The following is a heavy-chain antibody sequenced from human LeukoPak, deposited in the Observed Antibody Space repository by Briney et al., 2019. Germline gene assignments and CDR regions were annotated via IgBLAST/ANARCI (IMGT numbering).Heavy chain of an antibody. J-gene: IGHJ3*02. Sequence: ASVKVSCKASGYTFTSYDINWVRQAPGQGLEWMGWMNPNSGNTGYAQKFQGRVTITRNTSISTAYMELSSLRSEDTAVYYCARGSGWHINDAFDIWGQGTMVTVSS. CDR2: MNPNSGNT. D-gene: IGHD6-19*01. CDR1: GYTFTSYD. CDR3: ARGSGWHINDAFDI. V-gene: IGHV1-8*03.